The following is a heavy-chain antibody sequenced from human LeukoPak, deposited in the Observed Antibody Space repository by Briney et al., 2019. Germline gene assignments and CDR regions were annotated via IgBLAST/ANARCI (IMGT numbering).Heavy chain of an antibody. Sequence: SETLSLTCTVSGGSISSYYWSWIRQPPGKGLEWIGYIYYSGSTNYNPSLKSRVTISVDTSKNQFSLKLSSVTAADTAVYYCARDSSLTMVRGVIDYWGQGTLVTVSS. CDR1: GGSISSYY. CDR2: IYYSGST. D-gene: IGHD3-10*01. J-gene: IGHJ4*02. CDR3: ARDSSLTMVRGVIDY. V-gene: IGHV4-59*01.